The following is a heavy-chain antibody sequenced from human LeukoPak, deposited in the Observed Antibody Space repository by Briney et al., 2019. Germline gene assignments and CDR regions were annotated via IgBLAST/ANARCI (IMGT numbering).Heavy chain of an antibody. D-gene: IGHD2-15*01. CDR2: IYYSGST. Sequence: SETLSLTCTVSGGSISSYYWSWIRQPPGKGLEWIGYIYYSGSTNYNPSLKSRVTVSVDTSKNQFSLKLSSVTAADTAVYYCARGHQVVAWRYYFDYWGQGTLVTVSS. V-gene: IGHV4-59*01. CDR1: GGSISSYY. CDR3: ARGHQVVAWRYYFDY. J-gene: IGHJ4*02.